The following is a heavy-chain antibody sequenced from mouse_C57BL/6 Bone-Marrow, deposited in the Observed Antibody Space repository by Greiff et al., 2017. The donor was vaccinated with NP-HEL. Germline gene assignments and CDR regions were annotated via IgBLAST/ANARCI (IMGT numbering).Heavy chain of an antibody. CDR1: GYTFTSYW. V-gene: IGHV1-61*01. J-gene: IGHJ3*01. CDR3: ARNDYDGGAAY. D-gene: IGHD2-4*01. CDR2: IYPSDSET. Sequence: QVQLQQPGAELVRPGSSVKLSCKASGYTFTSYWMDWVKQRPGQGLEWIGNIYPSDSETHYNQKFKDKATLTVDKSSSTAYMQLSSLTSEDSAVYYCARNDYDGGAAYWGQGTLVTVSA.